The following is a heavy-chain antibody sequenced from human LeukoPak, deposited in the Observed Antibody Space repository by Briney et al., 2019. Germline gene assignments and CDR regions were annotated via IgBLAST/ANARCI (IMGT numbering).Heavy chain of an antibody. V-gene: IGHV3-30*18. J-gene: IGHJ6*02. Sequence: GGSLRLSCAASGFTFSTYGMHWVRQAPGKGLEWVAVISSDGSNKHYADSVKGRFTIPRYNSKNTLYLQMNSLRAEDTAVYYCAKEHDILTGYYFYYGMDVWGQGTTVTVSS. CDR3: AKEHDILTGYYFYYGMDV. CDR1: GFTFSTYG. CDR2: ISSDGSNK. D-gene: IGHD3-9*01.